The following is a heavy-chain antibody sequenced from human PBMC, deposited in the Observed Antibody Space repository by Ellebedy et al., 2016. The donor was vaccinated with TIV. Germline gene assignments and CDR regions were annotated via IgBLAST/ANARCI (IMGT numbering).Heavy chain of an antibody. D-gene: IGHD2-21*01. CDR2: IYDMGGFGST. CDR3: ARGVMGYYSYGMDV. J-gene: IGHJ6*02. V-gene: IGHV4-59*02. CDR1: GASVSTSY. Sequence: MPSETLSLTCTVSGASVSTSYWSWIRQAPGRGLEWIGYIYDMGGFGSTNYIPSLKSRVIISGDTSKNQLSLSLTSLTAADTAVYYCARGVMGYYSYGMDVWGQGTTVTVSS.